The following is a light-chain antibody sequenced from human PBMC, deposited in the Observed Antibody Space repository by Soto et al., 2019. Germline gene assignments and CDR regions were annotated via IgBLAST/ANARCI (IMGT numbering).Light chain of an antibody. V-gene: IGKV3-15*01. CDR2: GAS. J-gene: IGKJ2*01. CDR1: QSVGSD. Sequence: EIVMTQSPTTLSVSPGESVTLSCRASQSVGSDLAWYQQIPGQAPRLLIYGASTRATGIPARFSGSGSATEFTLTISSLQSEDFAVYYCQQYNNWPPYTFGQVTKLEIK. CDR3: QQYNNWPPYT.